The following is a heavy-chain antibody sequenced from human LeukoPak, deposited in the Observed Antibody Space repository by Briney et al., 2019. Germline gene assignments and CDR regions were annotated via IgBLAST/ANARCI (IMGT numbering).Heavy chain of an antibody. J-gene: IGHJ4*02. V-gene: IGHV1-24*01. Sequence: EASVKVSCKVSGYTLTELSMHWVRQAPGKGLEWMGGFDPEDGETIYAQKFQGRVTMTEDTSTDTAYMELSSLRSEDTAVYYCATSIPGSYSGSYYDGYWGQGTLVTVSS. D-gene: IGHD1-26*01. CDR3: ATSIPGSYSGSYYDGY. CDR2: FDPEDGET. CDR1: GYTLTELS.